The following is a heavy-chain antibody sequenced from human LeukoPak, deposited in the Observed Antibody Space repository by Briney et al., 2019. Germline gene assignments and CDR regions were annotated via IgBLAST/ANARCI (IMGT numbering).Heavy chain of an antibody. J-gene: IGHJ3*02. CDR1: GYTFTGYY. Sequence: GASVKVSCKASGYTFTGYYMHWVRQAPGQGLEWMGWINPNSGGTNYAQKFQGRVTMTRDTSISTAHMELSRLRSDDTAVYYCARVEIPVDAFDIWGQGTMVTVSS. CDR2: INPNSGGT. CDR3: ARVEIPVDAFDI. V-gene: IGHV1-2*02.